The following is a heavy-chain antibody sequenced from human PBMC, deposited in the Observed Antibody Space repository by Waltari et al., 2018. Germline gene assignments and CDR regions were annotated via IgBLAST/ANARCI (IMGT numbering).Heavy chain of an antibody. Sequence: ELLLVESGGGLVQPGRSLRLSCAASGFTFDDYAMHWVRQVPGKGLEWVSGISWNSGSIGYADSVKGLFTISRDNAKNSLYLQMNSLRAEETALDYCAKDLYYDFWSGSGMDVWGQGTTVTVSS. CDR2: ISWNSGSI. CDR1: GFTFDDYA. D-gene: IGHD3-3*01. CDR3: AKDLYYDFWSGSGMDV. J-gene: IGHJ6*02. V-gene: IGHV3-9*01.